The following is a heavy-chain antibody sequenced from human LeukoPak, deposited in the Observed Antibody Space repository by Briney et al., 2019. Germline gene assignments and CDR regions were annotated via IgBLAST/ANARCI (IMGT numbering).Heavy chain of an antibody. V-gene: IGHV4-59*08. D-gene: IGHD1-26*01. CDR1: GGSISSYY. CDR2: IYYSGST. Sequence: PSETLSLTCTVSGGSISSYYWSWIRQPAGKGLEWIGYIYYSGSTNYNPSLKSRVTISVDTSKNQFSLKLSSVTAADTAVYYCARIRFFHVGFDYWGQGTLVTVSS. J-gene: IGHJ4*02. CDR3: ARIRFFHVGFDY.